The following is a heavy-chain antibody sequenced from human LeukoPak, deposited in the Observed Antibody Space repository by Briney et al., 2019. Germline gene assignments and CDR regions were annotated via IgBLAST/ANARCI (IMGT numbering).Heavy chain of an antibody. CDR2: INPNSGGT. D-gene: IGHD2-2*01. Sequence: ASVKVSCKASGYTFTGYYMHWVRQAPGQGLEWMGWINPNSGGTNYAQKFQGRVTMTRDTSISTAYMELSRLRSDDTAVYYCARALIVVVPDDAFDIWGQGTMVTVSP. V-gene: IGHV1-2*02. J-gene: IGHJ3*02. CDR3: ARALIVVVPDDAFDI. CDR1: GYTFTGYY.